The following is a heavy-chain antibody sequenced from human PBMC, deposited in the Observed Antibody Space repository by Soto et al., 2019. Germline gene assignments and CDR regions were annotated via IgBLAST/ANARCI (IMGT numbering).Heavy chain of an antibody. J-gene: IGHJ4*02. D-gene: IGHD3-22*01. CDR2: IRSRPNNYAT. CDR3: TRRIEDYDSSHLDDN. V-gene: IGHV3-73*01. Sequence: GGSLRLSCAASGFTFSDSAMHWVRQASGKGLEWVGRIRSRPNNYATAYAASVKGRFTISRDDSKNTAYLQMNSLKTEDAAVYYCTRRIEDYDSSHLDDNWGQGTLVTVSS. CDR1: GFTFSDSA.